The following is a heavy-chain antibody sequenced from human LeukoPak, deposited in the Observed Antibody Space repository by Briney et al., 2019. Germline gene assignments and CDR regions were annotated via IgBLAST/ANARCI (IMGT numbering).Heavy chain of an antibody. Sequence: SVKVSCKASGGTFSSYAISWVRQAPGQGLEWMGGIIPIFGTANYAQKFQGRVAITADESTSTAYMELSSLRSEDTAVYYCASADYDFWSGFLYGMDVWGQGTTVTVSS. CDR1: GGTFSSYA. J-gene: IGHJ6*02. V-gene: IGHV1-69*13. CDR2: IIPIFGTA. D-gene: IGHD3-3*01. CDR3: ASADYDFWSGFLYGMDV.